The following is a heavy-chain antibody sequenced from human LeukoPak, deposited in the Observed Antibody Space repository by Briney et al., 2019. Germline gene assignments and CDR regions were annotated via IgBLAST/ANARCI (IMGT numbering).Heavy chain of an antibody. Sequence: PSETLSLTCTVSGGSISSYYWSWIRQPPGKGLEWIGYIYYSGSTNYNPSLKSRVTISVDTSKNQFSLKLSSVTAADTAVYYCATYSSSWSHGMNWYFDLWGRGTLVTVSS. J-gene: IGHJ2*01. D-gene: IGHD6-13*01. CDR3: ATYSSSWSHGMNWYFDL. CDR2: IYYSGST. V-gene: IGHV4-59*01. CDR1: GGSISSYY.